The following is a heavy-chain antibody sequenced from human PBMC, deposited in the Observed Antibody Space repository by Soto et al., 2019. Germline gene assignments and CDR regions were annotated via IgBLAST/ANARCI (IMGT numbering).Heavy chain of an antibody. CDR1: GYIFTTYS. CDR2: ISAYNGNT. Sequence: QVQLVQSGTEVKKSGASVKVSCKASGYIFTTYSIAWVRQAPGQGLGWMGWISAYNGNTNYAQKFQDRVTMTTDTSTNTAYMEVRSLRSNDTAVYFCAREAFGLHDSWFDTWGQGNLVSVSS. V-gene: IGHV1-18*01. D-gene: IGHD2-15*01. CDR3: AREAFGLHDSWFDT. J-gene: IGHJ5*02.